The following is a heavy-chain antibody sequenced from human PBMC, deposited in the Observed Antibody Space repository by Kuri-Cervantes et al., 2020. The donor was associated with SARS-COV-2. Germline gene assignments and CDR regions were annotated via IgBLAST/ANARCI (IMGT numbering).Heavy chain of an antibody. D-gene: IGHD4-17*01. CDR3: ARLVTTDYYYYYMDV. Sequence: GSLRLSCTVSGGSISSYYWSWIRQPAGKGLEWIGRIYTSGSTNYSPSLKSRVTISVDTSKNQFSLKLSSVTAADTAVYYCARLVTTDYYYYYMDVWGKGTTVTGSS. CDR1: GGSISSYY. J-gene: IGHJ6*03. CDR2: IYTSGST. V-gene: IGHV4-4*07.